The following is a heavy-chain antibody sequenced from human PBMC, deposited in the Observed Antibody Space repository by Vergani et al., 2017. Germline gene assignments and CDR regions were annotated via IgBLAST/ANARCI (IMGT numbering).Heavy chain of an antibody. Sequence: QLQLHESGPGLVKPSETLSLTCSVSGGSINTRNYYWGWIRQPPGKGLEWIGNVYYNGSTSYNPSLKSRVTIFLDTSKSQFSLKVTSVTAADTAVYFCARGKYNSGDYYYYYGLDVWGQGTTATVSS. D-gene: IGHD3-22*01. J-gene: IGHJ6*02. CDR3: ARGKYNSGDYYYYYGLDV. CDR1: GGSINTRNYY. CDR2: VYYNGST. V-gene: IGHV4-39*01.